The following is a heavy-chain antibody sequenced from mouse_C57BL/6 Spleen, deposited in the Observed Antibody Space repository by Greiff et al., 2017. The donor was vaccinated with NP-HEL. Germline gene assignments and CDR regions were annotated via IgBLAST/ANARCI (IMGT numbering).Heavy chain of an antibody. D-gene: IGHD1-1*01. CDR2: ISSGSSTI. CDR3: ASHYYGSSSYFDV. CDR1: GFTFSDYG. Sequence: EVKLVESGGGLVKPGGSLKLSCAASGFTFSDYGMHWVRQAPEKGLEWVAYISSGSSTIYYADTVKGRFTISRDNAKNTLFLQMTSLRSEDTAMYYCASHYYGSSSYFDVWGTGTTVTVSS. V-gene: IGHV5-17*01. J-gene: IGHJ1*03.